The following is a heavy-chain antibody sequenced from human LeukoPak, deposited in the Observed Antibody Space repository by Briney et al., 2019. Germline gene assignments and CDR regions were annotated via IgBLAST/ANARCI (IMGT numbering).Heavy chain of an antibody. CDR3: ARETFYGSGSYYKGDY. V-gene: IGHV1-2*02. CDR2: INPNSGGT. Sequence: GASVKVSCKASGYTFTGYYMHWVRQAPGQGLEWMGWINPNSGGTNYAQKFQGRVTMTRDTSISTAYMELSRLRSDDTAVYYCARETFYGSGSYYKGDYWGQGTLVTVSS. CDR1: GYTFTGYY. D-gene: IGHD3-10*01. J-gene: IGHJ4*02.